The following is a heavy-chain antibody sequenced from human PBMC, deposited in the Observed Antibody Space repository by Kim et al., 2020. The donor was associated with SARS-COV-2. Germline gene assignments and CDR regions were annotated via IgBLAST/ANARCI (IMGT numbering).Heavy chain of an antibody. CDR3: PSRSRHCSSGGCFPFDP. CDR1: GFSFSSYW. Sequence: GGSLRLSCAASGFSFSSYWMSWVRQAPATGLESVANINQRGGDKYYVDSVKGRSTISRDNAKHSLFLQMNSLRAEHTAVSYCPSRSRHCSSGGCFPFDP. J-gene: IGHJ5*02. D-gene: IGHD2-15*01. V-gene: IGHV3-7*01. CDR2: INQRGGDK.